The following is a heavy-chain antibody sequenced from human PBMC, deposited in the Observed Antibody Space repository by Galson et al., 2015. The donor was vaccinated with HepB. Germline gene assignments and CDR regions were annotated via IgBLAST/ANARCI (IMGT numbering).Heavy chain of an antibody. CDR3: ARVPNYYDSSGYWFDY. Sequence: SVKVSCKASGGTFSSYAISWVRQALGQGLEWMGGIIPIFGTANYAQKFQGRVTITADESTSTAYMELSSLRSEDTAVYYCARVPNYYDSSGYWFDYWGQGTLVTVSS. V-gene: IGHV1-69*13. CDR2: IIPIFGTA. D-gene: IGHD3-22*01. CDR1: GGTFSSYA. J-gene: IGHJ4*02.